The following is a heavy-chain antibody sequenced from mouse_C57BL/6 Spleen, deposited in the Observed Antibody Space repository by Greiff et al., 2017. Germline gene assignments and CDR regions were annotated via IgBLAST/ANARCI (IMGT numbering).Heavy chain of an antibody. CDR3: ARDRGTTVVATRYFDV. J-gene: IGHJ1*03. Sequence: EVQRVESGGGLVKPGGSLKLSCAASGFTFSSYAMSWVRQTPEKRLEWVATISDGGSYTSYPDNVKGRFTISRDNAKNNLYLQMSHLKSEDTAMYYCARDRGTTVVATRYFDVWGTGTTVTVSS. CDR1: GFTFSSYA. D-gene: IGHD1-1*01. CDR2: ISDGGSYT. V-gene: IGHV5-4*01.